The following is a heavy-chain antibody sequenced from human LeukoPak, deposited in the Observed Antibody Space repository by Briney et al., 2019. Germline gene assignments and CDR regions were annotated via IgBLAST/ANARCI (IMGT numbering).Heavy chain of an antibody. V-gene: IGHV1-46*01. CDR2: INPSGGST. CDR3: ARAYYDILTGYDSPFDY. J-gene: IGHJ4*02. CDR1: GYTFTSYY. D-gene: IGHD3-9*01. Sequence: ASVKVSCKASGYTFTSYYMHWVRQAPGQGLEWMGIINPSGGSTSYAQKLQGRVTMTRDTSTSTVYMELSSLRSEDTAVYYCARAYYDILTGYDSPFDYWGQGTLVTVSS.